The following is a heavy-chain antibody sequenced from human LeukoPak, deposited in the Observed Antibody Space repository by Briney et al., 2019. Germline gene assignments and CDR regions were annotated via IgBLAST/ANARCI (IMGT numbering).Heavy chain of an antibody. Sequence: PGGSLRLSCAASGFTFSSYSMSWVRQAPGKGLEWVSVIYSGGSIYYADSVKGRFTISRDNSKNTLYLQMNSLRAEDTAVYYCARDFMATITDYWGQGTLVTVSS. V-gene: IGHV3-66*01. J-gene: IGHJ4*02. CDR1: GFTFSSYS. CDR3: ARDFMATITDY. CDR2: IYSGGSI. D-gene: IGHD5-24*01.